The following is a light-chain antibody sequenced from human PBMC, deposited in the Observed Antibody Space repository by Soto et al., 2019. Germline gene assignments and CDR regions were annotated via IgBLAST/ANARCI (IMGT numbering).Light chain of an antibody. CDR2: GAS. Sequence: EMVLTQSPGTLSLSPGERATLPCRASQSVRSSYLAWYQQKPGQAPRLLIYGASSRATGIPDRFSGSGSGTDFTLTINRLEPEDFAVYYCQQYGGMWTFGQGTKVEIK. V-gene: IGKV3-20*01. CDR3: QQYGGMWT. J-gene: IGKJ1*01. CDR1: QSVRSSY.